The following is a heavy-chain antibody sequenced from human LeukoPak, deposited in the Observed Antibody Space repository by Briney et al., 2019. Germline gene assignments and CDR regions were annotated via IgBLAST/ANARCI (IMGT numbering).Heavy chain of an antibody. Sequence: ASVKVSCKASGHTFTSYGISWVRQAPGQGLEWMGWISAYNGNTNYAQKLQGRVTMTTDTSTSTAYTELRSLRSDDTAVYYCARTLDIVVVVADYWGQGTLVTVSS. V-gene: IGHV1-18*04. J-gene: IGHJ4*02. CDR1: GHTFTSYG. D-gene: IGHD2-15*01. CDR3: ARTLDIVVVVADY. CDR2: ISAYNGNT.